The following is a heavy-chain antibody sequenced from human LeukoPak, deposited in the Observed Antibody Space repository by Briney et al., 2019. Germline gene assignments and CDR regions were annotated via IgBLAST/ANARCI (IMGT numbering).Heavy chain of an antibody. CDR1: GESFSGFS. CDR2: ITPGGST. Sequence: SETLSLTCAVYGESFSGFSWSWIRQSPGRGLEWIGEITPGGSTKYSPSLKSRVTIAVDTSKHQFSLRLRSVTAADTAVYYCARHQTRNFVLGWFGGLDYWGQGTLVTVSS. J-gene: IGHJ4*02. V-gene: IGHV4-34*01. CDR3: ARHQTRNFVLGWFGGLDY. D-gene: IGHD3-10*01.